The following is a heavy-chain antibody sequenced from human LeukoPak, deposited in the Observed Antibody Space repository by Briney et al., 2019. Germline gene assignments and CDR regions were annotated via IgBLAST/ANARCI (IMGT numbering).Heavy chain of an antibody. Sequence: GGSLRLSCAASGFIFDDYGMTWVRQVPGKGLEWVSGINWSGGSTGHADSVKGRFTISRDNTKNSLYLEMNSLRAEDTALYYCARWGSGSYYYFDYWGLGTLVTVSS. J-gene: IGHJ4*02. D-gene: IGHD3-10*01. CDR1: GFIFDDYG. CDR2: INWSGGST. V-gene: IGHV3-20*04. CDR3: ARWGSGSYYYFDY.